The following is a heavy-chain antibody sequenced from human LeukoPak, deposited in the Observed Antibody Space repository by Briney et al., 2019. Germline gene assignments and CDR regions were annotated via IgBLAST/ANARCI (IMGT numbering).Heavy chain of an antibody. Sequence: GRSLRLSCAASGFTFSSYAMHWVRQAPGKGLEWVAVISYDGSNKYYADSVKGRFTISRDNSKNTLYLQMNSLRAEDTAVYYCAKLTGYSSGWGDYWGQGTLVTVSS. D-gene: IGHD6-19*01. V-gene: IGHV3-30*07. CDR1: GFTFSSYA. CDR2: ISYDGSNK. J-gene: IGHJ4*02. CDR3: AKLTGYSSGWGDY.